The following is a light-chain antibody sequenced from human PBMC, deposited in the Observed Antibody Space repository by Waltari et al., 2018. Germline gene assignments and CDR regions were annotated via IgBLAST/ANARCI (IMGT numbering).Light chain of an antibody. CDR2: VNSDGSH. J-gene: IGLJ3*02. CDR1: SAHSSNI. V-gene: IGLV4-69*01. Sequence: QLVLTQSPAASASLGASVKLTCTLSSAHSSNIIAWLQQQPGKGPRYLMKVNSDGSHRKGDEIPDRFSGSSSGAERYLTISSLQSEDEADYYCETGGHGTWVFGGGTKLTVL. CDR3: ETGGHGTWV.